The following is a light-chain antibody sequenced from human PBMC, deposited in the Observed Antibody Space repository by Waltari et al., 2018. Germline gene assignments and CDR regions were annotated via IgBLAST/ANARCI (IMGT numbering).Light chain of an antibody. CDR1: GSNIGNNF. CDR2: DKK. J-gene: IGLJ2*01. Sequence: QSVLTQPPSVSAAPGQKVTISCSGTGSNIGNNFVSWYQQLPGTAPKLLIYDKKKRPSGIPDRFSGSKSGTSDTLGITGLQTGDEADYYCGTWDTDLSVVFGGGTKLTVL. V-gene: IGLV1-51*01. CDR3: GTWDTDLSVV.